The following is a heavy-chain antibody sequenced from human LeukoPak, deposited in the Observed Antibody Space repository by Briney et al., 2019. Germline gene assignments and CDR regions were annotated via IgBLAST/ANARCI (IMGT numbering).Heavy chain of an antibody. CDR2: IYHSGST. V-gene: IGHV4-38-2*02. Sequence: SETLSLTCPVSGYSISSGYYWGWIRQPPGKGLEWIGSIYHSGSTYYNPSLKSRVTISVDTSKNQFSLKLSSVTAADTAVYYCARDGSGSYDYWGQGTLVTVSS. CDR3: ARDGSGSYDY. CDR1: GYSISSGYY. J-gene: IGHJ4*02. D-gene: IGHD1-26*01.